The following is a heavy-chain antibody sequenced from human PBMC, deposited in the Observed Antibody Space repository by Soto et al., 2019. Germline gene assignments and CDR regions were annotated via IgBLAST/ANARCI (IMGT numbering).Heavy chain of an antibody. V-gene: IGHV4-59*02. D-gene: IGHD3-10*01. CDR3: ARGGTSGSAVYNWFDP. Sequence: LSLTCSVTGASVSSHSWSWIRQSPGKGLEWIGYIHYSGGTNYTPSLRSRVTISVETSKNQLSLNLTSLTAADTAVYYCARGGTSGSAVYNWFDPWGQGTLVTVSS. CDR2: IHYSGGT. CDR1: GASVSSHS. J-gene: IGHJ5*02.